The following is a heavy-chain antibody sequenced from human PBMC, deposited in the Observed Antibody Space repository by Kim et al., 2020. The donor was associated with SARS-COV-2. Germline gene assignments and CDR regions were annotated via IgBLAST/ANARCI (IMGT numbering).Heavy chain of an antibody. D-gene: IGHD6-13*01. CDR2: INHSGST. CDR3: AIAAAAGRSGYFQH. V-gene: IGHV4-34*01. J-gene: IGHJ1*01. CDR1: GGSFSGYY. Sequence: SETLSLTCAVYGGSFSGYYWSWIRQPPGKGLEWIGEINHSGSTNYNPSLKSRVTISVDTSKNQFSLKLSSVTAADTAVYYCAIAAAAGRSGYFQHWGQGTLVTVSS.